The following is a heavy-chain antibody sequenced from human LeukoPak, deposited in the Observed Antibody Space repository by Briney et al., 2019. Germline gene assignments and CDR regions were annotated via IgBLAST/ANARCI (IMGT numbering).Heavy chain of an antibody. D-gene: IGHD3-16*02. CDR1: GFTFSSYG. Sequence: QAGGSLGLSCAASGFTFSSYGMHWVRQAPGKGLEWVAFIRYDGSNKYYADSVKGRFTISRDNSKNTLYLQMNSLRAEDTAVYYCALSDITFGGVIVKAIPGAFDIWGQGTMVTVSS. J-gene: IGHJ3*02. V-gene: IGHV3-30*02. CDR3: ALSDITFGGVIVKAIPGAFDI. CDR2: IRYDGSNK.